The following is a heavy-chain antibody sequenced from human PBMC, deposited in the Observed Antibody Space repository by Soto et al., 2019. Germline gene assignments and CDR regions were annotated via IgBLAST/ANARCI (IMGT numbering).Heavy chain of an antibody. Sequence: TSETLSLTCTVSGGSISSSSYYWGWIRQPPGKGLEWIGSIYYSGSTYYNPSLKSRVTISVDTSKNQFSLKLSSVTAADTAVYYCARQRHPHYYDSSGRVDYWGQGTLVTVSS. D-gene: IGHD3-22*01. CDR2: IYYSGST. J-gene: IGHJ4*02. CDR3: ARQRHPHYYDSSGRVDY. CDR1: GGSISSSSYY. V-gene: IGHV4-39*01.